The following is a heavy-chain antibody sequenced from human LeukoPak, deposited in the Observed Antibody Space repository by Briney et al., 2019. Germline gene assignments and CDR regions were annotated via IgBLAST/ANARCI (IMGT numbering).Heavy chain of an antibody. CDR2: IWYDGSSK. V-gene: IGHV3-33*01. CDR1: GFSFSAYG. CDR3: ARSQSSSLIDY. J-gene: IGHJ4*02. D-gene: IGHD6-13*01. Sequence: QSGGSLRLSCAASGFSFSAYGVHWVRQAPGKGLGWVAVIWYDGSSKDYADSVKGRFTFSRDNSKNTLYLQMNSLTVEDTAVYYCARSQSSSLIDYWGQGTLVTVSS.